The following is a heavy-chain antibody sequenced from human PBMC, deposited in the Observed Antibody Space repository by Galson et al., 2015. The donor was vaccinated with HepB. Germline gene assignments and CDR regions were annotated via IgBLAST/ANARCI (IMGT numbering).Heavy chain of an antibody. CDR3: ARSPFRNYYGSGTYFDF. J-gene: IGHJ4*02. CDR2: ISSDGSTM. Sequence: SLRLSCAASGFTFSDYSMNWVRLAPGKGLEWISYISSDGSTMYYADSVKGRLTISRDSAENSLYLQMNSLRVDDTAIYYCARSPFRNYYGSGTYFDFWGQGTQVAVSS. CDR1: GFTFSDYS. D-gene: IGHD3-10*01. V-gene: IGHV3-48*03.